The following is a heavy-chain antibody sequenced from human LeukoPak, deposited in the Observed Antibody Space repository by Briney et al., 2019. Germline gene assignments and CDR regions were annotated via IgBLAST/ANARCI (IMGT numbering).Heavy chain of an antibody. Sequence: GGSLRLSCAASGFTFSSYAMSWVRQAPGKGLEWVSAISGSGGSTYYADSVKGRFTIFRDNSKNTLYLQMNSLRAEDTAVYYCAKDVGYSAGEGYFDYWGQGTLVTVSS. CDR3: AKDVGYSAGEGYFDY. CDR2: ISGSGGST. CDR1: GFTFSSYA. V-gene: IGHV3-23*01. J-gene: IGHJ4*02. D-gene: IGHD5-18*01.